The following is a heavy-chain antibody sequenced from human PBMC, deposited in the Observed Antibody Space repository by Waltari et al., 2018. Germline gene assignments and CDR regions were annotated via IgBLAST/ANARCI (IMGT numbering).Heavy chain of an antibody. Sequence: EVQLLESGGGLVQPGGSLRLSCAASGFTFSSYAMSWVRQAPRKGLEWVSAISGSGGSTYYEDAGKGRFTISRDNSKNTLNLQMNSLRAEDTAVYYCAKVKSSGWSAYYYYGMDVWGQGTTVTVSS. D-gene: IGHD6-19*01. V-gene: IGHV3-23*01. CDR2: ISGSGGST. CDR3: AKVKSSGWSAYYYYGMDV. CDR1: GFTFSSYA. J-gene: IGHJ6*02.